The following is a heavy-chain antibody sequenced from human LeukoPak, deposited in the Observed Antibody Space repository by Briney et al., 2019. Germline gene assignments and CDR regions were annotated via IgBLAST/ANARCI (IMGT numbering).Heavy chain of an antibody. CDR3: ARVVYCSGGSCHIFAFDI. V-gene: IGHV3-7*03. Sequence: PGGSLRLSCAASGFTLSSYWMSWVRQAPGKGLEWVANINQDGSKKYYVESVRGRFTVSRDNAKNSLYLQLNSLRAEDTAVYYCARVVYCSGGSCHIFAFDIWGQGTLVTVSS. J-gene: IGHJ3*02. CDR1: GFTLSSYW. CDR2: INQDGSKK. D-gene: IGHD2-15*01.